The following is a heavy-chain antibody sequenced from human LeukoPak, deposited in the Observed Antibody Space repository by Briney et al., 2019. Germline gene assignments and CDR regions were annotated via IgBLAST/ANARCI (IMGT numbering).Heavy chain of an antibody. J-gene: IGHJ6*02. CDR3: AKAVSLWYDYYYYGMDV. CDR1: GGSISSYY. D-gene: IGHD6-13*01. V-gene: IGHV3-23*01. CDR2: ISGDGGST. Sequence: ETLSLTCTVSGGSISSYYWSWVRQAPGKGLEWVSVISGDGGSTNYADSVKGRFTISRDNSKNTLYLQMNSLRAEDTAVYYCAKAVSLWYDYYYYGMDVWGQGTTVTVSS.